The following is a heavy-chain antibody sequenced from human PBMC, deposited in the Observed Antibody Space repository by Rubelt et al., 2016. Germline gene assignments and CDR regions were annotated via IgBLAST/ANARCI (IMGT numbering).Heavy chain of an antibody. CDR1: GESFSGYY. CDR3: ARPSSSGSYGY. CDR2: IYESGST. J-gene: IGHJ4*02. Sequence: QVQLQQWGPGLLKPSETLSLTCAVYGESFSGYYWNWIRQPPGKGLEWIGSIYESGSTYYNPSLKSRVTISVDTSKNQFSRKLSAVTAADTAVYYCARPSSSGSYGYWGQGTLVTVSS. D-gene: IGHD1-26*01. V-gene: IGHV4-34*01.